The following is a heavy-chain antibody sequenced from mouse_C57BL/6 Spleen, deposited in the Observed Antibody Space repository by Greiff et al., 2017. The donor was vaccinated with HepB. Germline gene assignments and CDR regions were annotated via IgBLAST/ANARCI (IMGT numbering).Heavy chain of an antibody. CDR3: ANYYGSSYDWFAY. CDR2: IYPGSGST. Sequence: QVQLQQPGAELVKPGASVKMSCKASGYTFTSYWITWVKQRPGQGLAWIGDIYPGSGSTNYNEKFKSKATLTVDTSSSTAYMQLSSLTSEDSAVYYCANYYGSSYDWFAYWGQGTLVTVSA. CDR1: GYTFTSYW. V-gene: IGHV1-55*01. J-gene: IGHJ3*01. D-gene: IGHD1-1*01.